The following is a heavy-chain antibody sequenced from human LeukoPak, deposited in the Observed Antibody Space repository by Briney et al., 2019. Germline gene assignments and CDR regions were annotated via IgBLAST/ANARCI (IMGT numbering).Heavy chain of an antibody. J-gene: IGHJ3*02. CDR3: ARPDSGTYVARAFDI. CDR1: GGSINSTNYY. CDR2: IYYSGST. D-gene: IGHD1-26*01. Sequence: SETLSLTCTVSGGSINSTNYYWGWFRQPPGKGLEWIGSIYYSGSTYYTPSLKSRATISVDTSKNQFSLKLSSVTAADTAVYYCARPDSGTYVARAFDIWGQGTLVSVSS. V-gene: IGHV4-39*01.